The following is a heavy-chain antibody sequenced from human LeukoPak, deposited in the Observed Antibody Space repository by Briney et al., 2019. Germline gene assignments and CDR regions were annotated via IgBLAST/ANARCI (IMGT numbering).Heavy chain of an antibody. CDR3: ARENPLPYYYDSSGYQPPDAFDI. CDR1: GGSISSYY. CDR2: IYYSGST. J-gene: IGHJ3*02. Sequence: PSETLSLTRTVSGGSISSYYWSWIRQPPGKGLEWIGYIYYSGSTNYNPSLKSRVTISVDTSKNQFSLKLSSVTAADTAVYYCARENPLPYYYDSSGYQPPDAFDIWGQGTMVTVSS. D-gene: IGHD3-22*01. V-gene: IGHV4-59*01.